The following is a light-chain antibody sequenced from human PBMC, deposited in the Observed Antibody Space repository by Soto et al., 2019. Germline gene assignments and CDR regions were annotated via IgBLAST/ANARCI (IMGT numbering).Light chain of an antibody. CDR1: SSDVGGYNY. J-gene: IGLJ2*01. CDR3: CSYTSSSTPVV. CDR2: DVS. V-gene: IGLV2-14*03. Sequence: QSALTQPASVSGSPGQSITISCTGTSSDVGGYNYVSWYQQHPGKAPKLMIYDVSNRPSGVSNLFSGSKSGNTASLTISGLQAEDGADYYCCSYTSSSTPVVFGGGTKLTVL.